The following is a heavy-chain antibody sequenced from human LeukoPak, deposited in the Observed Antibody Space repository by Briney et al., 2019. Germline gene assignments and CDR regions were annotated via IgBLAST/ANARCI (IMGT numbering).Heavy chain of an antibody. V-gene: IGHV3-7*01. D-gene: IGHD3-10*01. CDR2: IKQDGSEK. CDR1: GFTFSSYW. Sequence: GGSLRLSCAASGFTFSSYWMSWVSQAPGKGLEWVANIKQDGSEKYYVDSVKGRFTISRDNAKNSLYLQMNSLRAEDTAVYYCARERGSGEHDYWGQGTLVTVSS. CDR3: ARERGSGEHDY. J-gene: IGHJ4*02.